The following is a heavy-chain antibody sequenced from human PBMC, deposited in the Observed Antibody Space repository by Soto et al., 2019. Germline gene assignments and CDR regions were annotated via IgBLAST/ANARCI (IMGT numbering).Heavy chain of an antibody. V-gene: IGHV1-18*01. Sequence: GASVEVSCKASGYSFTSYGISWVRQAPGQGLEWMGWISAYNGNTNYAQKLQGRVTMTTDTSTSTAYMELRSLRSDDTAVYYCATSGERGYSGYDLIRFDYWGQGTLVTVSS. J-gene: IGHJ4*02. CDR2: ISAYNGNT. CDR3: ATSGERGYSGYDLIRFDY. D-gene: IGHD5-12*01. CDR1: GYSFTSYG.